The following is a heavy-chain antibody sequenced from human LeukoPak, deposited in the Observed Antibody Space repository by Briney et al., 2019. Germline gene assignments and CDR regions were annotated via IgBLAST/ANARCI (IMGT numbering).Heavy chain of an antibody. Sequence: PGGSLRLSCAASGFTVSSKYMSWVRQAPGEGLEWVSVIYSGGSTYYADSVKGRFAISRDNSKNTLYLQMNSLRAEDTAVYYCARDARGVVDYWGQGTLVTVSS. D-gene: IGHD3-16*01. CDR1: GFTVSSKY. CDR2: IYSGGST. CDR3: ARDARGVVDY. V-gene: IGHV3-66*01. J-gene: IGHJ4*02.